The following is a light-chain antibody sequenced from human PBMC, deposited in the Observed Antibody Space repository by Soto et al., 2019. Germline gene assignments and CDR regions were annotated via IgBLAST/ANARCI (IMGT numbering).Light chain of an antibody. V-gene: IGLV2-14*01. J-gene: IGLJ1*01. CDR3: SPSTNLTTRPCV. CDR1: SGDIGGYSR. CDR2: EVT. Sequence: SSLTEPASVSVCPGHSVTISVLGTSGDIGGYSRFSCYQQHPGKAPKLIIYEVTDRPSGVSNRFSGSKSGTTASLPISGLQVDDEAAYYCSPSTNLTTRPCVFGTG.